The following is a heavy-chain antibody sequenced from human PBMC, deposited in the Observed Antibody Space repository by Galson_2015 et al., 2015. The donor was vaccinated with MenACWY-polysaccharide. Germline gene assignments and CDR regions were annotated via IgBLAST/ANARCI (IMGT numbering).Heavy chain of an antibody. J-gene: IGHJ6*02. Sequence: SLRLSCAASGLTFSNSCTTWVRQAPGKGLEWVASIRRDGSEKYYVDSVKGRFTISRDNAKDSLYLQMNSLRVDDKAEYICARGHFGLGVWGQGTPVTVSS. CDR3: ARGHFGLGV. V-gene: IGHV3-7*01. CDR2: IRRDGSEK. CDR1: GLTFSNSC.